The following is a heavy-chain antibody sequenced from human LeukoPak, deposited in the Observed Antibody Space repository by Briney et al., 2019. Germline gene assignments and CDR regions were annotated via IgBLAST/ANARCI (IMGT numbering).Heavy chain of an antibody. V-gene: IGHV4-59*01. J-gene: IGHJ3*02. D-gene: IGHD2-15*01. CDR3: ARRGYCSGSSCLTMNAFDI. Sequence: SETLSLTCTVSGGSLSSYYWSWIRQPPGKGLEWIGYIYYSGSTNYNPSPKSRVTISVDTSKNQFSLKLSSVTVADTAVYYCARRGYCSGSSCLTMNAFDIWGQGTMVTVSS. CDR1: GGSLSSYY. CDR2: IYYSGST.